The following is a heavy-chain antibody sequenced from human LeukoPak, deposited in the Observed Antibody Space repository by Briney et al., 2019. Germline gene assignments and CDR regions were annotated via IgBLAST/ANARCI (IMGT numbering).Heavy chain of an antibody. CDR1: GFTFSSYS. D-gene: IGHD3-3*01. Sequence: GGSLRLSCAASGFTFSSYSMSWVRQAPGKGLEWVANIKQDESEKYYVDSVKGRFTISRDNAKNSLYLQMNSLRAEDTAVYFCARDMRVVVMDTDAFDIWGQGTMVTVSS. CDR2: IKQDESEK. CDR3: ARDMRVVVMDTDAFDI. J-gene: IGHJ3*02. V-gene: IGHV3-7*01.